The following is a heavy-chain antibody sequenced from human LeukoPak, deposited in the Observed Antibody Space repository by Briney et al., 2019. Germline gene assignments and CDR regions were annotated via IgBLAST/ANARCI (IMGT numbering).Heavy chain of an antibody. CDR3: ARDPGYNWNDWYYYYGMDV. J-gene: IGHJ6*02. Sequence: SETLSLTCTVSGGSLSSYYWSWIRQPPGKGLEWIGYIYYSGSTNYNPSLKSRVTISVDTSKNQFSLKLSSVTAADTAVYYCARDPGYNWNDWYYYYGMDVWGQGTTVTVSS. V-gene: IGHV4-59*01. D-gene: IGHD1-1*01. CDR1: GGSLSSYY. CDR2: IYYSGST.